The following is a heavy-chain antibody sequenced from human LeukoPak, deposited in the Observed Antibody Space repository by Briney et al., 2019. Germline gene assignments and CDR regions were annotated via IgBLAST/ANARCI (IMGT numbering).Heavy chain of an antibody. CDR1: GFTFSRYG. J-gene: IGHJ4*02. D-gene: IGHD6-13*01. CDR3: TKGGYSNSWYGDY. CDR2: ISYDGTNS. Sequence: PGRALRLSCAASGFTFSRYGMHWVRQAPGKGLGWVAGISYDGTNSYYADSVKGRFTISRDNSKSTLYLQINNLRPEDTAVYYCTKGGYSNSWYGDYWGQGTLVTVSS. V-gene: IGHV3-30*18.